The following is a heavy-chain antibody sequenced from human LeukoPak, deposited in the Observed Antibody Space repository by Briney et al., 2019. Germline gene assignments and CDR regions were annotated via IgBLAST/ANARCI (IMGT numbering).Heavy chain of an antibody. V-gene: IGHV4-34*01. D-gene: IGHD4-17*01. Sequence: SETLSLTCAVYGGSFSGYYWSWIRQPPGKGLEWIGEINHSGSTNYNPSLTSRGTISVDTSKNQFSLKLSSVTAADTAVYYCARAPYGDYDSAFDIWGQGTMVTVSS. CDR2: INHSGST. CDR1: GGSFSGYY. CDR3: ARAPYGDYDSAFDI. J-gene: IGHJ3*02.